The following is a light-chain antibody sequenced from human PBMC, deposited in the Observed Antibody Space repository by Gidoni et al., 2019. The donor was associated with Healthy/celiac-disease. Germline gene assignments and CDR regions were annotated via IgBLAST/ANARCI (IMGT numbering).Light chain of an antibody. CDR2: AAS. J-gene: IGKJ5*01. Sequence: DIQLTQSPSFLSASVGDRVTITCRASQGISSSLAWYQQKPGKAPKLLSYAASTLQSGVPSRFSGSGSGTEFTLTISSLQPEDFATYYCQQLNSYPSIGFGQGTRLEIK. V-gene: IGKV1-9*01. CDR1: QGISSS. CDR3: QQLNSYPSIG.